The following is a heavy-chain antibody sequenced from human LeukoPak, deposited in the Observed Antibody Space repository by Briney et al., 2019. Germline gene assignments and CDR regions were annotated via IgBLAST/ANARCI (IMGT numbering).Heavy chain of an antibody. Sequence: GGSLRLSCAASGFTFSSYAMHWVRQAPGKGLEWVAVISYDGSNKYYADSVKGRFTISRDNSKNTLYLQMNSLRAEDTAVYYCAREGVLRYFDTYYFDYWGQGTLVTVSS. CDR3: AREGVLRYFDTYYFDY. CDR1: GFTFSSYA. V-gene: IGHV3-30-3*01. CDR2: ISYDGSNK. D-gene: IGHD3-9*01. J-gene: IGHJ4*02.